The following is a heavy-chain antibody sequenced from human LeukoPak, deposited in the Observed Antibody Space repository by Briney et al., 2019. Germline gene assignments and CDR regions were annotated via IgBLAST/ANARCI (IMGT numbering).Heavy chain of an antibody. D-gene: IGHD1-7*01. CDR1: GYTFTSYG. Sequence: ASVKVSCKASGYTFTSYGISWVRQAPGQGLEWMGWINPNSGGTNYAQKFQGRVTMTRDTSISTAYMELSRLRSDDTAVYYCARVGLELPLANDYWGQGTLVTVSS. CDR3: ARVGLELPLANDY. CDR2: INPNSGGT. V-gene: IGHV1-2*02. J-gene: IGHJ4*02.